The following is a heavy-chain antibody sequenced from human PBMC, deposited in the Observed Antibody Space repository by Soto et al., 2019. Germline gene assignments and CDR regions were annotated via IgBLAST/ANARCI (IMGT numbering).Heavy chain of an antibody. Sequence: QVQLVESGGGVVQPGRSLRLSCAASGFTFSSYAMHWVRQAPGKGLEWVAVISYDGSNKYYADSVKGRFTISRDNSKNTLYLQMNSLRAEDTAVYYCARDGEPSDYGDYGNPYWYFDLWGRGTLVTVSS. D-gene: IGHD4-17*01. CDR2: ISYDGSNK. J-gene: IGHJ2*01. CDR3: ARDGEPSDYGDYGNPYWYFDL. CDR1: GFTFSSYA. V-gene: IGHV3-30-3*01.